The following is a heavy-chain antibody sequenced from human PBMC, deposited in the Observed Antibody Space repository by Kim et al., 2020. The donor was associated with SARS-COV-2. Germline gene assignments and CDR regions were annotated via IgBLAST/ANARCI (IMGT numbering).Heavy chain of an antibody. Sequence: ASVKVSCKASGYTFTSYYMHWVRQAPGQGLEWMGIINPSGGSTSYAQKFQGRVTMTRDTSTSTVYMELSSLRSEDTAVYYCARGSRGYYDSSGYPSWFDPWGQGTLVTVSS. CDR3: ARGSRGYYDSSGYPSWFDP. J-gene: IGHJ5*02. CDR1: GYTFTSYY. D-gene: IGHD3-22*01. CDR2: INPSGGST. V-gene: IGHV1-46*01.